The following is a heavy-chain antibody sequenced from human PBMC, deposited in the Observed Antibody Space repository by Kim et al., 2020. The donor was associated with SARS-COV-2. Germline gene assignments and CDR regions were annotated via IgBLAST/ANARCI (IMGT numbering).Heavy chain of an antibody. J-gene: IGHJ3*02. V-gene: IGHV4-34*01. CDR1: GGSFSGYY. CDR3: ASRYYDSSGYPRPDDDFDI. Sequence: SETLSLTCAVYGGSFSGYYWSWIRQPPGKGLEWIGEINHSGSTNYNPSLKSRVTISVDTSKNQFSLKLSSVTAADTAVYYCASRYYDSSGYPRPDDDFDIWGQGTMVTVSS. CDR2: INHSGST. D-gene: IGHD3-22*01.